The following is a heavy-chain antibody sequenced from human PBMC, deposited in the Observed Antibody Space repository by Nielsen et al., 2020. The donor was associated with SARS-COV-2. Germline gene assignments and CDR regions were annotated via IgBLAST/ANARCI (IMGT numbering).Heavy chain of an antibody. V-gene: IGHV3-48*01. D-gene: IGHD3-16*02. Sequence: GGSLRLSCAASGFTFSSYSMNWVRQAPGQGLEWVSYISISSSTIYYADSVKGRFTISRDNAKNSLYLQMNSLRAEDTAVYYCASHYDYVWGSYPLDYWGQGTLVTVSS. CDR2: ISISSSTI. CDR1: GFTFSSYS. J-gene: IGHJ4*02. CDR3: ASHYDYVWGSYPLDY.